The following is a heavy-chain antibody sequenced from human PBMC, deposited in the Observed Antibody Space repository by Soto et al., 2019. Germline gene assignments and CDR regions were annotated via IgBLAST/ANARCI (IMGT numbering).Heavy chain of an antibody. V-gene: IGHV4-34*01. CDR2: INHRGST. D-gene: IGHD2-8*02. Sequence: QVQLQQWGAGLLKPSETLSLTCAVYGGSFSGYYWTWIRQPPGTGLEWIGEINHRGSTNSNPSLKSRGTLSVDPSKNQFSLTPTSVTAADTAVYYCARDKITGLFDYWGQGTLVTGSS. J-gene: IGHJ4*02. CDR1: GGSFSGYY. CDR3: ARDKITGLFDY.